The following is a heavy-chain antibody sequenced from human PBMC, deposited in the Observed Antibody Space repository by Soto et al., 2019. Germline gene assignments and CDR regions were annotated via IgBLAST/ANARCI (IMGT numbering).Heavy chain of an antibody. J-gene: IGHJ6*02. Sequence: PGGSLRLSCAASGFTFSSYGMHWVRQAPGKGLEWVAVISYDGSNKYYADSVKGRFTISRDNSKNTLYLQMNSLRAEDTAVYYCAKAIRGRLRFLEWLMDHYYGMDVWGQGTTVTVSS. D-gene: IGHD3-3*01. CDR2: ISYDGSNK. CDR1: GFTFSSYG. V-gene: IGHV3-30*18. CDR3: AKAIRGRLRFLEWLMDHYYGMDV.